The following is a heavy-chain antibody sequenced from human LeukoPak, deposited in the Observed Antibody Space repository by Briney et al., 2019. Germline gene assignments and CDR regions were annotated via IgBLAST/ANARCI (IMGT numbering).Heavy chain of an antibody. CDR2: INWNGGST. V-gene: IGHV3-20*04. J-gene: IGHJ3*02. CDR1: GFTFDDYG. D-gene: IGHD3-22*01. Sequence: PGRSLRLSCAASGFTFDDYGMSWVRQAPGKGLEWVSGINWNGGSTGYADSVKGRFTISRDNAKNSLYLQMNSLRAEDTALYYCARAHPHYYDSSGYYFGAFDIWGQGTMVTVSS. CDR3: ARAHPHYYDSSGYYFGAFDI.